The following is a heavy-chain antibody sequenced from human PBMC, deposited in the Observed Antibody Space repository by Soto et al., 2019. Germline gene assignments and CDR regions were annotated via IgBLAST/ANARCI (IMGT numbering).Heavy chain of an antibody. J-gene: IGHJ5*02. D-gene: IGHD6-19*01. CDR1: GYTFTSNN. Sequence: VSCKASGYTFTSNNIHWVRRAPGQGLEWMGRINPSSGGTIYAQKFQGRVSMIRDMSTSTVYMDLSSLRSDDTAVYYCARGIAFDGRGRWFDPWGQGSLVTVSS. CDR2: INPSSGGT. CDR3: ARGIAFDGRGRWFDP. V-gene: IGHV1-46*01.